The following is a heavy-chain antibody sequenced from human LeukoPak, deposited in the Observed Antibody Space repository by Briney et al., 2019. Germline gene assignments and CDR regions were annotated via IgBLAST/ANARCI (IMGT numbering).Heavy chain of an antibody. CDR1: GFTFSSYS. CDR2: ISSSSSTM. J-gene: IGHJ6*02. V-gene: IGHV3-48*01. CDR3: ARGGDYYYYYYGMDV. D-gene: IGHD3-16*01. Sequence: GGSLRLSCAASGFTFSSYSMSWVRQAPGKGLEWVSYISSSSSTMYSADSVKGRFTISRDNAKNSLYLQMNSLRAEDTAVYYCARGGDYYYYYYGMDVWGQGTTVTVSS.